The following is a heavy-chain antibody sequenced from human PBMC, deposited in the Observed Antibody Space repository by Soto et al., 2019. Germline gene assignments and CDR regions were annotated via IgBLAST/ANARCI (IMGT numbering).Heavy chain of an antibody. CDR1: GFIFSNYA. V-gene: IGHV3-23*01. CDR3: AKSQSSLYYMDV. CDR2: FGSSGGT. J-gene: IGHJ6*03. Sequence: EVQVLESGGGLVQPGGSLRLSCVGSGFIFSNYAMAWVRQAPGKGLEWVSGFGSSGGTYYADSVKGRYTISRDNYKNTLYLQMNSLRVEDTAVYYCAKSQSSLYYMDVWGKGTAVTVSS.